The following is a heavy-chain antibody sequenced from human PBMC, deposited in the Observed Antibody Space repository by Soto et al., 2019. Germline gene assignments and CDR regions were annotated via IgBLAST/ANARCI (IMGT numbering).Heavy chain of an antibody. CDR2: ISSSGSTI. CDR3: ARYKIRATVTTLWFAP. V-gene: IGHV3-11*01. D-gene: IGHD4-4*01. CDR1: GFTFSDYY. Sequence: GGSLSLSCAASGFTFSDYYMSWIRQAPGKGLEWVSYISSSGSTIYYTDSVKGRFTISRDNAKNSLYLQMNSLRAEDTAVYYCARYKIRATVTTLWFAPWGQGTLVTVSS. J-gene: IGHJ5*02.